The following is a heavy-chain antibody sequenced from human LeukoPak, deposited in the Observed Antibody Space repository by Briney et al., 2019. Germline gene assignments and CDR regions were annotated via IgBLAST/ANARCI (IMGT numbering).Heavy chain of an antibody. V-gene: IGHV4-38-2*02. Sequence: PSETLSLTCTVSGYSISSGYYWGWIRQPPGKGLEWIGEINHSGSTNYNPSLKSRVTISVDTSKNQFSLKLSSVTAADTAVYYCARDQGGWYFDLWGRGTLVTVSS. CDR2: INHSGST. J-gene: IGHJ2*01. CDR1: GYSISSGYY. D-gene: IGHD1-26*01. CDR3: ARDQGGWYFDL.